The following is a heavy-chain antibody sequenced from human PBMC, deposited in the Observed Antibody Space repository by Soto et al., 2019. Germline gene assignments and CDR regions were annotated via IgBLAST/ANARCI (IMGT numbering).Heavy chain of an antibody. D-gene: IGHD3-3*01. J-gene: IGHJ4*02. V-gene: IGHV1-69*13. CDR1: GGTFSSYA. CDR3: ARVPNRFLEWPGGDY. Sequence: SVKVSCKASGGTFSSYAISWVRQAPGQGLEWMGGIIPIFGTANYTQKFQGRVTITADESTSTAYMELSSLRSEDTAVYYCARVPNRFLEWPGGDYWGQGTLVTVSS. CDR2: IIPIFGTA.